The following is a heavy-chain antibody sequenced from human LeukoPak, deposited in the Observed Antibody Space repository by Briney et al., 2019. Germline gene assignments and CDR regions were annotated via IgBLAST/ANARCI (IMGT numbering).Heavy chain of an antibody. CDR2: NHSDASSR. CDR3: ASGGYSSGYIDY. D-gene: IGHD3-22*01. J-gene: IGHJ4*02. Sequence: GGPRRPSCAAPEFALTTTWTHWGRQSPGKGRVWVTSNHSDASSRSNAASVKRGITSARENAKTTLHQQMNMLRADDATVYYCASGGYSSGYIDYWGQGTLVTVSS. V-gene: IGHV3-74*01. CDR1: EFALTTTW.